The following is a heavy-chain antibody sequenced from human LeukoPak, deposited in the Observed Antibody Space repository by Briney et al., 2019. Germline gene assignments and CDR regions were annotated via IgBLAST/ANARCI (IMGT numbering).Heavy chain of an antibody. CDR2: ISYDGSNK. V-gene: IGHV3-30*01. J-gene: IGHJ4*02. D-gene: IGHD4-17*01. CDR3: ARADYGDLVDY. CDR1: GFTFSSYA. Sequence: GGSLRLSCAASGFTFSSYAMHWVPQAPGKGLEWVAVISYDGSNKYYADSVKGRFTISRDNSKNTLYLQMNSLRAEDTAVYYCARADYGDLVDYWGQGTLVTVSS.